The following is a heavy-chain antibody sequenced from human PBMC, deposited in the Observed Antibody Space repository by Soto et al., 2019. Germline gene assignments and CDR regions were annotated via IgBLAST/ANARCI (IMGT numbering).Heavy chain of an antibody. D-gene: IGHD6-19*01. J-gene: IGHJ3*02. CDR1: GFTFSSYA. CDR2: ISGSGGST. V-gene: IGHV3-23*01. Sequence: GGSLRLSCAASGFTFSSYAMSWVRQAPGKGLEWVSAISGSGGSTYYADSVKGRFTISRDNSKNTLYLQMNSLRAEDTAVYYYAKDQEGQLLDPDAFDIWGKGTMVT. CDR3: AKDQEGQLLDPDAFDI.